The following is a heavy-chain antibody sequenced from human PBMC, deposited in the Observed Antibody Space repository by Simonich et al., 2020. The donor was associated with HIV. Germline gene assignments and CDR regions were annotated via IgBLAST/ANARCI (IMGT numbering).Heavy chain of an antibody. CDR3: ARYSPSGNDRWWFFDY. CDR2: INSNTGNP. Sequence: QVQLVQSGGEVKKPGASVKVSCKASGYTFTSYAFNWVRQAPGQGLEWMGWINSNTGNPPYAQGFTGRFVFSLDTSVSTAYLQISSLKTEDTAIYYCARYSPSGNDRWWFFDYWGQGTLVTVSS. D-gene: IGHD5-12*01. CDR1: GYTFTSYA. V-gene: IGHV7-4-1*02. J-gene: IGHJ4*02.